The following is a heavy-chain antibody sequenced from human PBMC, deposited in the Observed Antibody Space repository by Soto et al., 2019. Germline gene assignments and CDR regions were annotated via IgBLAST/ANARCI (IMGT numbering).Heavy chain of an antibody. J-gene: IGHJ4*02. Sequence: PGGSLRLSCTASGFSFSNVAMTWVRQFPGKGLEWVSGISGSGFGAYYADSVKGRFTISRDNSKNTLYLQMNSLRTEDTAVYFCAKDWSVYYDILTGDYSDYLDYWGQGTLVTVS. CDR2: ISGSGFGA. D-gene: IGHD3-9*01. V-gene: IGHV3-23*01. CDR3: AKDWSVYYDILTGDYSDYLDY. CDR1: GFSFSNVA.